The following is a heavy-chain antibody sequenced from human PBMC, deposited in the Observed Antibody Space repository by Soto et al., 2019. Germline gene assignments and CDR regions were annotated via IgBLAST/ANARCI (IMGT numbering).Heavy chain of an antibody. V-gene: IGHV3-48*03. CDR1: GFTFSSYE. D-gene: IGHD3-9*01. CDR3: AREDEDRYNYDILTGYYDAFDI. CDR2: ISSSGSTI. Sequence: GGSLRLSCAASGFTFSSYEMNWVRQAPGKGLEWVSYISSSGSTIYCADSVKGRFTISRDNAKNSLYLQMNSLRAEDTAVYYCAREDEDRYNYDILTGYYDAFDIWGQGTMVTVSS. J-gene: IGHJ3*02.